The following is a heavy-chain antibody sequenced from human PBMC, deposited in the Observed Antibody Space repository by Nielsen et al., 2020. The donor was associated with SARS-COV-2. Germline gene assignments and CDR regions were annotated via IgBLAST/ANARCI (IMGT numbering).Heavy chain of an antibody. D-gene: IGHD3-9*01. J-gene: IGHJ4*02. CDR1: GGSISSYY. CDR3: ARVAGYDILTGTIDY. V-gene: IGHV4-59*12. CDR2: IYYSGST. Sequence: GSLRLSCTVSGGSISSYYWSWIRQPPGKGLEWIGYIYYSGSTYYNPSLKSRVTISVDTSKNQFSLKLSSVTAADTAVYYCARVAGYDILTGTIDYWGQGTLVTVSS.